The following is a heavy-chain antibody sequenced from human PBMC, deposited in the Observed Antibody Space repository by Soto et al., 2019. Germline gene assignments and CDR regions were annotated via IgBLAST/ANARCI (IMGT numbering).Heavy chain of an antibody. J-gene: IGHJ6*02. CDR1: GGTFSSYA. CDR2: IIPIFGTA. V-gene: IGHV1-69*13. D-gene: IGHD2-2*02. Sequence: GASVKVSCKASGGTFSSYAISWVRQAPGQGLEWMGGIIPIFGTANYAQKFQGRVTITAGESTSTAYMELSSLRSEDTAVYYCARGAAGYCSSTSCYNPYYDYGMDVWGQGTTVTVSS. CDR3: ARGAAGYCSSTSCYNPYYDYGMDV.